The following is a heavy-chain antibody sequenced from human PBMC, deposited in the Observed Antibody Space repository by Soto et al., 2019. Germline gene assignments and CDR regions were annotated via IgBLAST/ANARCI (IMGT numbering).Heavy chain of an antibody. CDR3: AKDHFGTVTSPYYMDV. V-gene: IGHV3-23*01. D-gene: IGHD4-17*01. CDR1: GFTFSSYA. J-gene: IGHJ6*03. Sequence: GGSLRLSCAASGFTFSSYAMSWVRQAPGKGLEWVSAISGSGGSTYYADSVKGRFTISRDNSKNTLYLQMNSLRAEDTAVYYCAKDHFGTVTSPYYMDVWGKGTTVTVSS. CDR2: ISGSGGST.